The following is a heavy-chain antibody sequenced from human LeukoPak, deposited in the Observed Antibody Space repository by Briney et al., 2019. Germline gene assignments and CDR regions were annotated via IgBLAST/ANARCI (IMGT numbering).Heavy chain of an antibody. V-gene: IGHV4-39*07. Sequence: PSETLSLTCTVSGGFISSSSYYWGWIRQPPGKGLEWIGCIYYSASTYYHPSLKSRVNISVDTSKNQFSLKLSSVTAADTAVYYCARGREDIVLLPGTKRKSCYMDVWGKGTTVTVSS. CDR2: IYYSAST. D-gene: IGHD2-2*01. CDR1: GGFISSSSYY. CDR3: ARGREDIVLLPGTKRKSCYMDV. J-gene: IGHJ6*03.